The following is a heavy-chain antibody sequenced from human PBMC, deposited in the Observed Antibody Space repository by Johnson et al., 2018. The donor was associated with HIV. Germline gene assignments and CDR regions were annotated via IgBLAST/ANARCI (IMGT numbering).Heavy chain of an antibody. CDR2: ISYDGSNK. CDR3: ARVYVVGTAMRADDAFDI. J-gene: IGHJ3*02. Sequence: QVQLVESGGGVVQPGRSLRLSCAASGFTFSSYAMHWVRQAPGKGLEWVAVISYDGSNKYYADSVKGRFTISRDNSKNTLYLQMNSLRAEDTAMYYCARVYVVGTAMRADDAFDIWGQGTMVTVSS. V-gene: IGHV3-30-3*01. CDR1: GFTFSSYA. D-gene: IGHD2-21*02.